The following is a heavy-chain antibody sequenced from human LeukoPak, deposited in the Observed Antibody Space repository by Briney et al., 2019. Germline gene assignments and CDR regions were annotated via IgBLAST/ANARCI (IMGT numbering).Heavy chain of an antibody. V-gene: IGHV3-30*18. Sequence: GGSLRLSCAASGFTFSSYWMSWVRQAPGKGLEWVAVISYDGSNKYYADSVKGRFTISRDNSKNTLYLQMNSLRAEDTAVYYCAKDLPTGALDIWGQGTMVTVSS. CDR1: GFTFSSYW. D-gene: IGHD1-14*01. CDR2: ISYDGSNK. J-gene: IGHJ3*02. CDR3: AKDLPTGALDI.